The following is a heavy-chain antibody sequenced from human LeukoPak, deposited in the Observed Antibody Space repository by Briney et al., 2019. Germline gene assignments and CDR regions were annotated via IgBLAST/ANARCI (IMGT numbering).Heavy chain of an antibody. CDR1: GGSISSGSYY. CDR2: IYTSGTT. V-gene: IGHV4-61*02. D-gene: IGHD2-21*02. J-gene: IGHJ2*01. Sequence: PSQTLSLTCTVSGGSISSGSYYWNWIRQPAGKGLEWIGRIYTSGTTDYNPSFKSRVTISVDTSKNQFSLKLSSVTAADTAVYYCARWGDLYWYFDLWGRGILVTVSS. CDR3: ARWGDLYWYFDL.